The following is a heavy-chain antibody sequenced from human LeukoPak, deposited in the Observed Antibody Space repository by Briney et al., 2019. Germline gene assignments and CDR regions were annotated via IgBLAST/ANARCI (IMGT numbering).Heavy chain of an antibody. CDR2: ISSSSSTI. D-gene: IGHD3-10*01. CDR3: ARSLLWFGELPSLIDY. Sequence: AGGSLRLSCEASGFTFSAYAMTWVRQAPGKGLEWVSYISSSSSTIYYADSVKGRFTISRDNAKNSLYLQMNSLRDEDTAVYYCARSLLWFGELPSLIDYWGQGTLVTVSS. J-gene: IGHJ4*02. CDR1: GFTFSAYA. V-gene: IGHV3-48*02.